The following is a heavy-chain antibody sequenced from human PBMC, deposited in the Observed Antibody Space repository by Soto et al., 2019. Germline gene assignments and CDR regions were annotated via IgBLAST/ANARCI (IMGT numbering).Heavy chain of an antibody. CDR3: ARNMDTAMGDVDY. CDR2: IWYDGTNK. J-gene: IGHJ4*02. Sequence: QVQLVESGGGVVQPGRSLRLSCAASGFSFSSYGMHWVRQAPGKGLEWVAVIWYDGTNKYYADSMKGRFTISRDNSKNTLYLQMNSLRAEDTAVYYCARNMDTAMGDVDYWGQGTLVTVSS. CDR1: GFSFSSYG. V-gene: IGHV3-33*01. D-gene: IGHD5-18*01.